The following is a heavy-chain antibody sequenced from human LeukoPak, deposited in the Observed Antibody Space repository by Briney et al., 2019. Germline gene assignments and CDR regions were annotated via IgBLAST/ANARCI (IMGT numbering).Heavy chain of an antibody. Sequence: SETLFLTCTVSGGSISSYYWSRIRQPPGKGLEWIGYIYYSGSTNYNPSLKSRVTISVDTSKNQFSLKLSSVTAADTAVYYCARYSGYELFYYYYGMDVWGRGTTVTVSS. CDR3: ARYSGYELFYYYYGMDV. V-gene: IGHV4-59*01. D-gene: IGHD5-12*01. CDR1: GGSISSYY. J-gene: IGHJ6*02. CDR2: IYYSGST.